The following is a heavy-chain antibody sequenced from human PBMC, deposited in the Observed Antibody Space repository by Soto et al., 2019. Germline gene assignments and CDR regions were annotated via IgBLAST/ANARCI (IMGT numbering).Heavy chain of an antibody. Sequence: SETLSLTCTVSGGSIGTSYWGWIRQPPGKGLEWIGTMYYGGSTYYNPSLKSRVTISVDTSKNQFSLSLTSVTAADTAVYYCARDIAIAWFFLWGHGTLVTVCS. CDR1: GGSIGTSY. D-gene: IGHD2-15*01. V-gene: IGHV4-39*02. J-gene: IGHJ5*02. CDR3: ARDIAIAWFFL. CDR2: MYYGGST.